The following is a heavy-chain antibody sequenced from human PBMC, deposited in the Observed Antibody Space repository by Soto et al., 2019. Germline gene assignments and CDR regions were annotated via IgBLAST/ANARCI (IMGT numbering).Heavy chain of an antibody. Sequence: ASVKVSCKASGYTFTSYDINCVRQATGQVLEWMGWMNPNSGNTGYAQKFQGRVTMTRNTSISTAYMELSSLRSEDAAVYYCARGGRRGRIFSGRDGMDVWGQGTTVTVSS. J-gene: IGHJ6*02. D-gene: IGHD2-15*01. CDR2: MNPNSGNT. V-gene: IGHV1-8*01. CDR3: ARGGRRGRIFSGRDGMDV. CDR1: GYTFTSYD.